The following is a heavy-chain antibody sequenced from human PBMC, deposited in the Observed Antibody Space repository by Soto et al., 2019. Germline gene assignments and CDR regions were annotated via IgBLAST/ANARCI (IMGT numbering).Heavy chain of an antibody. Sequence: WWSLRLSCSASVFIFSTSGSAFIRYAITWVRQTPGKALEWVSSISGSGVRTYYSDSVRGRFTISRDNSKDRLYLEMNSVRAEDTAVYYCATPAYDYWGQGTLVTVSS. V-gene: IGHV3-23*01. CDR2: ISGSGVRT. CDR1: VFIFSTSGSAFIRYA. CDR3: ATPAYDY. J-gene: IGHJ4*02. D-gene: IGHD3-16*01.